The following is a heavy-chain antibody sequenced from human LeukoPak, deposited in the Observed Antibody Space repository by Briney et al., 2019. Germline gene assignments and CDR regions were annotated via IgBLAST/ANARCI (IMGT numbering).Heavy chain of an antibody. Sequence: SETLSLTCTVSGGSISSYYWSCIRQPPGKGLEWIGYIYYSGSTNYNPPLKSRVTISVDASKNQFSLKLSSVTAADTAVYYCARDHKDGYNSDWGQGTLVTVSS. D-gene: IGHD5-24*01. V-gene: IGHV4-59*01. CDR3: ARDHKDGYNSD. J-gene: IGHJ4*02. CDR1: GGSISSYY. CDR2: IYYSGST.